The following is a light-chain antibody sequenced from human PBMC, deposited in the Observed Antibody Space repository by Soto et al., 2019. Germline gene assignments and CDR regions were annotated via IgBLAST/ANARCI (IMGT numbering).Light chain of an antibody. CDR1: ESVSRN. Sequence: EVVMTQSPATLSVSPGERATLSCRASESVSRNLAWYQQKPGQAPRLLIYDASTLQSGVPSRFRGSGSGTDFTLTISSLQPEDAATYYCQKYNSAPRTFGQGTKVEIK. CDR3: QKYNSAPRT. J-gene: IGKJ1*01. V-gene: IGKV3-15*01. CDR2: DAS.